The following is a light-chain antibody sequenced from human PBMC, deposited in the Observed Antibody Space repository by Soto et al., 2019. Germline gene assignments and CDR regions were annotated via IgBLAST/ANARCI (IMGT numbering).Light chain of an antibody. CDR1: QSISSN. CDR2: GAS. Sequence: ELGLTQTPDTLSVSPRDRATLSFRASQSISSNLAWYLQKVGQAPRLLIYGASTRAPGISARFSGSGSGTEFTLTISSLQSEDFAIYYCQQYNNWSWTFCQGTKVDVK. J-gene: IGKJ1*01. V-gene: IGKV3-15*01. CDR3: QQYNNWSWT.